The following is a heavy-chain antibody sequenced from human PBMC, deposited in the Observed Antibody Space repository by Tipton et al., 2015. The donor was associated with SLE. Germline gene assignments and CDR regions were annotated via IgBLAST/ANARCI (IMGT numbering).Heavy chain of an antibody. Sequence: SLRLSCAASGFSFGDHTMTWVRQAPGKGLEWVSVIYSGGNTNSAESVKGRFSISRDTSKNSLYLQMNGLRAEDTALYYCARDRIAVAGTSMDVWGQGTTVTVSS. CDR3: ARDRIAVAGTSMDV. V-gene: IGHV3-23*03. CDR2: IYSGGNT. CDR1: GFSFGDHT. D-gene: IGHD6-19*01. J-gene: IGHJ6*02.